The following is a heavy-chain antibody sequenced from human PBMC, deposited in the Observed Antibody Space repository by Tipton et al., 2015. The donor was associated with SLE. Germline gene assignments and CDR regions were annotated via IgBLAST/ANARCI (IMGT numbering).Heavy chain of an antibody. V-gene: IGHV4-4*07. D-gene: IGHD6-19*01. CDR2: IYKTGIT. J-gene: IGHJ3*01. Sequence: TLSLTCTVSGDSISSYYWNWIRQPAGKGLEWIGRIYKTGITNYNPSLKGRLSMSVDTSKAHFSLNLNSVTAADTAIYYCAREKENTGWFWLNAFDVWGRGTLVTVST. CDR1: GDSISSYY. CDR3: AREKENTGWFWLNAFDV.